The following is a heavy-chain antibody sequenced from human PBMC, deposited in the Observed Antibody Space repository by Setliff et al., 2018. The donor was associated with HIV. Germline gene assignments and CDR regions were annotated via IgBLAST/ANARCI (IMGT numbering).Heavy chain of an antibody. Sequence: SVKVSCKASGGTLSSYAISWVRQATGQGLEWMGRIIPISGTANNAQKFQGRVTITAYKSTSTAYMELRGLRSDDTAVYYCARNFGLSPSGKYYYYYGMDIWGQGTTVTVSS. CDR2: IIPISGTA. D-gene: IGHD3-10*01. CDR1: GGTLSSYA. J-gene: IGHJ6*02. V-gene: IGHV1-69*06. CDR3: ARNFGLSPSGKYYYYYGMDI.